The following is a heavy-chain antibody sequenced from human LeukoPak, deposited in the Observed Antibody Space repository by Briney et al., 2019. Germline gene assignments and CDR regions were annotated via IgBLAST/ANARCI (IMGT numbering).Heavy chain of an antibody. CDR3: ARYCTFRTCSGTKFDS. CDR2: INQDESEK. V-gene: IGHV3-7*03. J-gene: IGHJ4*02. CDR1: GMTFSNYW. D-gene: IGHD1-1*01. Sequence: GGSLRLSCAVSGMTFSNYWMSWFHQTPGKGLEWVATINQDESEKYYLDSVKGRFTISRDNAKNSLYLQMHSLTAEDTALYYCARYCTFRTCSGTKFDSWGPGTLVTVSS.